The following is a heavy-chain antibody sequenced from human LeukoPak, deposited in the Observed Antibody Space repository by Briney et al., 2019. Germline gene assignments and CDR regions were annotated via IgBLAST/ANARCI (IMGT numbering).Heavy chain of an antibody. J-gene: IGHJ4*02. CDR1: GFTFSNYA. CDR3: ATEIAVGLRYFDY. CDR2: VSYDGSTK. Sequence: GVSLRLSCAASGFTFSNYAMHWVRQAPGTGLEWVAIVSYDGSTKYYAASVEGRFTISRDNSKNTLYLQMNSLRPEDTAVYYCATEIAVGLRYFDYWGQGTLVTVSS. V-gene: IGHV3-30-3*01. D-gene: IGHD6-19*01.